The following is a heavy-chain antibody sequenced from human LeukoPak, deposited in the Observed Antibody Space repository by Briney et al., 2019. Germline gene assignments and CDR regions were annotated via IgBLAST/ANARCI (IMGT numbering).Heavy chain of an antibody. CDR3: AREFGGTPQLWSKYNWFDP. CDR2: FDPEDGET. CDR1: GYTLTELS. J-gene: IGHJ5*02. Sequence: ASVKVSCKVSGYTLTELSMHWVRQAPGKGLEWMGGFDPEDGETIYAQKFQGRVTMTEDTSTDTAYMELRSLRSDDTAVYYCAREFGGTPQLWSKYNWFDPWGQGTLVTVSS. V-gene: IGHV1-24*01. D-gene: IGHD5-18*01.